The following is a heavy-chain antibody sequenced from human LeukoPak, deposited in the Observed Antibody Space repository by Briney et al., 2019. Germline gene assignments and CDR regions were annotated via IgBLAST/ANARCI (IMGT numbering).Heavy chain of an antibody. Sequence: PSETLSLTCTVSGGSISSGGYYWSWIRQPPWKGLEWIGYIYHSGSTYYNPSLKSRVTISVDTSKNQFSLKLSSVTAADTAVYYCASRELLDSSSVGDAFDIWGQGTMVTVSS. CDR1: GGSISSGGYY. J-gene: IGHJ3*02. V-gene: IGHV4-30-2*01. CDR3: ASRELLDSSSVGDAFDI. D-gene: IGHD6-6*01. CDR2: IYHSGST.